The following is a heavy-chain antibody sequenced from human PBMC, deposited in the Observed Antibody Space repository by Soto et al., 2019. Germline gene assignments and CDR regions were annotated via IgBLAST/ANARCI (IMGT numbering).Heavy chain of an antibody. Sequence: SETLSLTCTVSGASMSSHYWTWLRQSPGKGLERIGYISYSGSTYYNPSHKSRVTISADTSRNQFSLKLSAVISADTAVYYCARADPDASVGYWGQGTLVTVSS. CDR3: ARADPDASVGY. CDR1: GASMSSHY. CDR2: ISYSGST. J-gene: IGHJ4*02. V-gene: IGHV4-59*11. D-gene: IGHD3-16*01.